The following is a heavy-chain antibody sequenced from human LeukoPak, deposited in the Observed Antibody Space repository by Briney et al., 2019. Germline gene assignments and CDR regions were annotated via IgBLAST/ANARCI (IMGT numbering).Heavy chain of an antibody. V-gene: IGHV4-59*01. CDR1: GGSTNTYY. CDR2: IYYIGST. J-gene: IGHJ3*02. Sequence: SETLSLTCTISGGSTNTYYWSWIRQPPGKGLEWIGYIYYIGSTNYSPSLKSRVTISVDTSKNQFSLKLSSVTAADTVVYYCARVGATYDAFDIWGQGTMVTVSS. D-gene: IGHD1-26*01. CDR3: ARVGATYDAFDI.